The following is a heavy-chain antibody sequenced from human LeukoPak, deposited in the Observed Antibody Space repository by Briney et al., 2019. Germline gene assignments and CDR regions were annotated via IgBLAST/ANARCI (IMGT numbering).Heavy chain of an antibody. CDR3: ARSGVDDGYYYYYGMDV. Sequence: GRSLRLSCAASGFTFSSYGMHWVRQAPGKGLEWVAVIWYDGSNKYYADSVKGRFTISRDNSKNTLYLQMNSLRAEDTAVYYCARSGVDDGYYYYYGMDVRGQGTTVTVSS. CDR1: GFTFSSYG. V-gene: IGHV3-33*01. CDR2: IWYDGSNK. D-gene: IGHD5-12*01. J-gene: IGHJ6*02.